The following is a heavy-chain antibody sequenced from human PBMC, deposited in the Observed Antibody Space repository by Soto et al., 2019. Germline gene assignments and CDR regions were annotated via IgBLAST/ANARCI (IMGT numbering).Heavy chain of an antibody. CDR3: VRDYLLTGFDP. Sequence: SETLSLTCTVSGGSTSNYYWTWVRQPPGKGLEWIGYVYYSGSTNYNPSLESRVTISIDASKNQFSLKMKSVTAADTAVYYCVRDYLLTGFDPWGQGALVTVSS. CDR2: VYYSGST. D-gene: IGHD3-9*01. J-gene: IGHJ5*02. CDR1: GGSTSNYY. V-gene: IGHV4-59*01.